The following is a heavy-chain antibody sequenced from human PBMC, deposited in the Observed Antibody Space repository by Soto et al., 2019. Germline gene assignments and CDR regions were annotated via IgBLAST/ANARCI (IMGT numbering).Heavy chain of an antibody. CDR2: SYYSGRT. CDR3: ARGVTGQYDYVWGSYRYDYFDN. V-gene: IGHV4-30-4*01. Sequence: SETLSVTCTVSGGSINRGDYYWSWIRQPPGKGLEWIGYSYYSGRTYYNTSLESRVTISIDMSKNQLSLKLNSVTAADTAVYYCARGVTGQYDYVWGSYRYDYFDNWGQETLVTVSS. D-gene: IGHD3-16*02. J-gene: IGHJ4*02. CDR1: GGSINRGDYY.